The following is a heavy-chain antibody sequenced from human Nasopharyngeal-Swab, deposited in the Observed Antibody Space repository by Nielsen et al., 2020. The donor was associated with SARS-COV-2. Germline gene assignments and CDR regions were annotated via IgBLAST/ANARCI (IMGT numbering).Heavy chain of an antibody. CDR3: ARRGRCSGSSCDMDV. CDR1: EYTFNNYY. CDR2: INPGSGGT. Sequence: ASVKVSCKASEYTFNNYYIHWVRQAPGQGLEWMGMINPGSGGTTYAQKFQGRVTMTRDTSTSTVFMDLSSLRSEDTAVYYCARRGRCSGSSCDMDVWGQGTTVTVSS. D-gene: IGHD2-2*01. J-gene: IGHJ6*02. V-gene: IGHV1-46*02.